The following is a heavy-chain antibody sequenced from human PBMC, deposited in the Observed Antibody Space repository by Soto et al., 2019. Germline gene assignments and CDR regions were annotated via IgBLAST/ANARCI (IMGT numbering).Heavy chain of an antibody. J-gene: IGHJ3*02. CDR2: MYYSGSS. V-gene: IGHV4-59*08. CDR3: ARLGGITMIVGGGLLSAFDI. Sequence: SETLSLTCTVSGGSISSYYWSWIRQPPGKGLEWIGYMYYSGSSNYNPSLKSRVTTSGDTSKNQFSLKLSSVTAADTAVYYCARLGGITMIVGGGLLSAFDIWGQGTMVTV. D-gene: IGHD3-22*01. CDR1: GGSISSYY.